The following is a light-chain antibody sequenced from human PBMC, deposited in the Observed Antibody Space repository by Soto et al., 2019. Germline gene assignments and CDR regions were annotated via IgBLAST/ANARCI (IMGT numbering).Light chain of an antibody. J-gene: IGKJ5*01. CDR1: YDISTY. CDR3: QQLNTLPFT. V-gene: IGKV1-9*01. Sequence: DIQLTQSPSLLSASVGDRVTITCRASYDISTYLAWYQQKPGKAPKLMIYEASTLQSGVPSRFSGSGSGTEFTLTISGLLPEDFATYHCQQLNTLPFTFGQGTRLEIK. CDR2: EAS.